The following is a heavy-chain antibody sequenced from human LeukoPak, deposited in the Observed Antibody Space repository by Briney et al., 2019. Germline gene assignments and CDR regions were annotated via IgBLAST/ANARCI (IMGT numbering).Heavy chain of an antibody. D-gene: IGHD2-21*02. CDR3: ARGRFEGDLGAFDI. CDR1: GFTVSSNY. CDR2: IHSGGSA. Sequence: PGGTLRLSCAASGFTVSSNYMSWVRQAPGKGLEWVSVIHSGGSAYYADSVKSRFTISRDNSKNTLYLQMNSLRAEDTAVYYCARGRFEGDLGAFDIWGQGTMVTVSS. V-gene: IGHV3-53*01. J-gene: IGHJ3*02.